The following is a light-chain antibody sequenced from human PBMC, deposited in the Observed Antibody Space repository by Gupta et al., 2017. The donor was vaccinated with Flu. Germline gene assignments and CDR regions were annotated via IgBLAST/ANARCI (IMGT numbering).Light chain of an antibody. Sequence: SYELTQPPSVSVSPGQTARITCSGDALPKQYAYWYQQKPGQAPVLVIFRDNGRPSGIPERFSGSSSGTTVTLTISGVQAEDEADYYCQSADSSGTVVFGGGTKLTVL. CDR3: QSADSSGTVV. V-gene: IGLV3-25*02. J-gene: IGLJ2*01. CDR1: ALPKQY. CDR2: RDN.